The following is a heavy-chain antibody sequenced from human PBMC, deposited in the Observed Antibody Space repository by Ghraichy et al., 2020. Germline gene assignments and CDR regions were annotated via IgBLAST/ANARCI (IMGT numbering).Heavy chain of an antibody. Sequence: GGSLRLSCTASGFTFSSYWMSWVRQTPEKGLEWVANIKYDGSEKYTVDSVKGRFTTSRDNAKNSLYLQMNSLRAYDTAVYFCVRDRSSGWYFDSWGQGTLVTVS. D-gene: IGHD6-19*01. CDR3: VRDRSSGWYFDS. CDR2: IKYDGSEK. V-gene: IGHV3-7*01. J-gene: IGHJ4*02. CDR1: GFTFSSYW.